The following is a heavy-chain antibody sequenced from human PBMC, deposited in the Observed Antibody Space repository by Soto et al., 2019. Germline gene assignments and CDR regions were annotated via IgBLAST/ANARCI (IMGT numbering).Heavy chain of an antibody. J-gene: IGHJ4*02. CDR3: AKDTYYYDSSGYYGFDY. Sequence: TGGSLRLSCGDSGFTFSNYGMHWVRLAPGKGLEWVAGISYDGSNKHYADSAEGRFTISRDNSKSTVYLQMNSLRAEDTAIYYCAKDTYYYDSSGYYGFDYWGQGALVTVSS. D-gene: IGHD3-22*01. CDR2: ISYDGSNK. V-gene: IGHV3-30*18. CDR1: GFTFSNYG.